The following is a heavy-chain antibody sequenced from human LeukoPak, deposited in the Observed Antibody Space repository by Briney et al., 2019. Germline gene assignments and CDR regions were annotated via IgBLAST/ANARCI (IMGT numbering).Heavy chain of an antibody. J-gene: IGHJ6*02. CDR1: GGSMSSYY. D-gene: IGHD5-24*01. V-gene: IGHV4-59*08. Sequence: RTAETLSLTCTVSGGSMSSYYWSGIRQPPGKGLEWIGYIYYSGSTNYNPSLKSRVTISVDTSKNQFSLKLSSVTAADTAVYYCARPIRGGYNYWGMDVWGQGTTVTVSS. CDR2: IYYSGST. CDR3: ARPIRGGYNYWGMDV.